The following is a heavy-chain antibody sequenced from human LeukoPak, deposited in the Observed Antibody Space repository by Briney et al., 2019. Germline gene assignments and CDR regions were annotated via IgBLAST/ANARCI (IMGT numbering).Heavy chain of an antibody. CDR3: ARDVAAAGHFDY. J-gene: IGHJ4*02. Sequence: ASVKVSCKASGCTFTGYYMHWVRQAPGQGLEWMGRINPNSGGTNYAQKFQGRVTMTRDTSISTAYVELSRLRSDDTAVYYCARDVAAAGHFDYWGQGTLVTVSS. V-gene: IGHV1-2*06. D-gene: IGHD6-13*01. CDR1: GCTFTGYY. CDR2: INPNSGGT.